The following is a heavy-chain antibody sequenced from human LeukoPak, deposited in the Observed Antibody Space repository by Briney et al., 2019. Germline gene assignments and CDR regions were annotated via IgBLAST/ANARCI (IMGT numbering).Heavy chain of an antibody. V-gene: IGHV3-33*01. CDR3: ARDFSLQLFDY. J-gene: IGHJ4*02. D-gene: IGHD5-24*01. Sequence: PGGSLRLSCAASGFTFSSYGFHWVRQAPGKGLEWVAVIWSDGSYKYYADSVKGRFTISRDDSKNTLYLQMYSLRAEDTAVYYCARDFSLQLFDYWAREPWSPSSQ. CDR1: GFTFSSYG. CDR2: IWSDGSYK.